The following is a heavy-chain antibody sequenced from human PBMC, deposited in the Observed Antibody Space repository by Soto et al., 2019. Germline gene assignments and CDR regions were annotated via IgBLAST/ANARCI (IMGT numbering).Heavy chain of an antibody. Sequence: PSETLSLTCTVSGGTISSGDYYWSWIRQPPGKGLEWIGYIYYSGSTYYNPSLKSRVTISVDTSKNQFSLKLSSVTAADTAVYYCARDSPYIVLVPAADTYYYYYGMDVWGQGTTVTVSS. V-gene: IGHV4-30-4*01. CDR3: ARDSPYIVLVPAADTYYYYYGMDV. CDR1: GGTISSGDYY. J-gene: IGHJ6*02. CDR2: IYYSGST. D-gene: IGHD2-2*01.